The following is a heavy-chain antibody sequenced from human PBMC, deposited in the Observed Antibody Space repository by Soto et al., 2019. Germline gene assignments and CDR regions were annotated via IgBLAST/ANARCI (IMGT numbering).Heavy chain of an antibody. J-gene: IGHJ4*01. CDR2: IYPGDSET. V-gene: IGHV5-51*01. CDR3: ARRVGAYDAYFDH. D-gene: IGHD5-12*01. Sequence: GESLKISCKASGYAFARSWIGWVRQLPGKGLDWLGIIYPGDSETRYSPSFRGVVTFSVDMSISTAYLQWSSLKTSDIAIYYWARRVGAYDAYFDHVGQGTRVPTSP. CDR1: GYAFARSW.